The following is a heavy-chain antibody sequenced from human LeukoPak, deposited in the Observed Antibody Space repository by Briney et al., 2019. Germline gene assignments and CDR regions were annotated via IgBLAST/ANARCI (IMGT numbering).Heavy chain of an antibody. Sequence: GGSLRLSCAASGFTFSSYWMSWVRQAPGKGLEWVANIKQDGSEKYYVDSVKGRFTISRDNAKNSLYLQMNSLRAEDTAVYYCAREVSHYDILTGPINWFDPWGQGTLVTVSS. CDR2: IKQDGSEK. CDR1: GFTFSSYW. J-gene: IGHJ5*02. V-gene: IGHV3-7*01. CDR3: AREVSHYDILTGPINWFDP. D-gene: IGHD3-9*01.